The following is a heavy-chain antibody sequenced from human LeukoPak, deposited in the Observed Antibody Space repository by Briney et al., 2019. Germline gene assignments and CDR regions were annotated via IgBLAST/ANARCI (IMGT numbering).Heavy chain of an antibody. CDR2: INSDGSST. V-gene: IGHV3-74*01. J-gene: IGHJ5*02. CDR3: ARDLSKKGRDGYNFSWFDP. D-gene: IGHD5-24*01. Sequence: GGSLRLSCAASGFTFSSYWMHWVRQAPGKGLVWVSRINSDGSSTSYADSVKGRFTISRDNAKNTLYLQMNSLRAEDTAVYYCARDLSKKGRDGYNFSWFDPWGQGTLVTVSP. CDR1: GFTFSSYW.